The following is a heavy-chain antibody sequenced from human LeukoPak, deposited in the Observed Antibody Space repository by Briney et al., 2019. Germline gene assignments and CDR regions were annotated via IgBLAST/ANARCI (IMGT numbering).Heavy chain of an antibody. Sequence: GESLKISCKGSGYSFTSYWIAWVRQMPGKGLEYMGIIYPSDSDTRYSPSFEGQVTISADKSINTAYLQWTSLKASDTAMYYCAKLIPAAAQGGFDPWGQGTLVTVSS. CDR2: IYPSDSDT. D-gene: IGHD6-13*01. V-gene: IGHV5-51*01. J-gene: IGHJ5*02. CDR1: GYSFTSYW. CDR3: AKLIPAAAQGGFDP.